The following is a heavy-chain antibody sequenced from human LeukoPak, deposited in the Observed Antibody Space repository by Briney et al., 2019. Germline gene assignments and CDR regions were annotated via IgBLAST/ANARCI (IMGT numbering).Heavy chain of an antibody. J-gene: IGHJ4*02. V-gene: IGHV3-23*01. CDR1: GFTFSSYW. CDR3: AKGPAYCGGDCYRDY. CDR2: ISGSGGST. D-gene: IGHD2-21*02. Sequence: GSLRLSCAASGFTFSSYWMSWVRQAPGKGLEWVSAISGSGGSTYYADSVKGRFTISRDNSKNTLYLQMNSLRAEDTAVYYCAKGPAYCGGDCYRDYWGQGTLVTVSS.